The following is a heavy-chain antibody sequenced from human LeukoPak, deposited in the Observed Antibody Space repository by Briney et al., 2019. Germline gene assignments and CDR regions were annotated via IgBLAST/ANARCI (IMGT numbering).Heavy chain of an antibody. V-gene: IGHV4-59*01. J-gene: IGHJ3*02. CDR3: ARAGYDYVWGSYRSKVDAFDI. CDR1: GGSISSYY. CDR2: IYYSGST. D-gene: IGHD3-16*02. Sequence: SETLSLTXTVSGGSISSYYWSWIRQPPGKGLEWIGYIYYSGSTNYNPSLKRRVTISVDTSKNQFSLKLSSVTAADTAVYYCARAGYDYVWGSYRSKVDAFDIWGQGTMVTVSS.